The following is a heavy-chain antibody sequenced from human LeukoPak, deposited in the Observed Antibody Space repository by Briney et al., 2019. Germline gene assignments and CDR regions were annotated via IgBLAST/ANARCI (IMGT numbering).Heavy chain of an antibody. D-gene: IGHD3-22*01. CDR1: GHIFCRCY. V-gene: IGHV3-30-3*01. Sequence: GGSVRLLCGACGHIFCRCYVQGLRGARGEAGEGGGFISYDGSNKYYADSVKGRFTISRDNSKNTLYLQMNSLRAEDTAVYYCARGLGYYDSSGYGYWGQGTLVTVSS. CDR3: ARGLGYYDSSGYGY. J-gene: IGHJ4*02. CDR2: ISYDGSNK.